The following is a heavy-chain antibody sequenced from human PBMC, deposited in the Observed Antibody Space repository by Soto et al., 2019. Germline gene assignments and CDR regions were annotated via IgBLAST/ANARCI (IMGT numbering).Heavy chain of an antibody. D-gene: IGHD2-15*01. CDR1: GFTFSSYS. CDR3: ARVRSGGSGYFDY. V-gene: IGHV3-48*04. CDR2: ISSSSSTI. Sequence: GGSLRLSCAASGFTFSSYSMNWVRQAPGKGLEWVSYISSSSSTIYYADSVKGRFTISRDNAKNSLYLQMNSLRVEDTAVYYCARVRSGGSGYFDYWGQGALVTVSS. J-gene: IGHJ4*02.